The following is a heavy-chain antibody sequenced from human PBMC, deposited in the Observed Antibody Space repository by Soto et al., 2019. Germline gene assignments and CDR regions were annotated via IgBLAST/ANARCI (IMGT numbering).Heavy chain of an antibody. J-gene: IGHJ6*02. Sequence: GGSLRLSCAASGFTFSIYAMSWVRQAPGKGLEWVSAISGSGGSTYYADSVKGRFTISRDNSKNTLYLQMNSLRAEDTAVYYCAKGIEYYDFWSGYSYYYGMDVWGQGTTVTVSS. V-gene: IGHV3-23*01. CDR3: AKGIEYYDFWSGYSYYYGMDV. CDR2: ISGSGGST. D-gene: IGHD3-3*01. CDR1: GFTFSIYA.